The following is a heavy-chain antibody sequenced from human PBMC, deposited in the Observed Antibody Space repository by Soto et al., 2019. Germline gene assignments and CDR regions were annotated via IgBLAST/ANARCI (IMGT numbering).Heavy chain of an antibody. V-gene: IGHV3-7*05. D-gene: IGHD3-9*01. J-gene: IGHJ6*02. CDR2: VKEDGSEK. CDR3: AILFSNPFRYFHHSFGLDV. Sequence: HPGGSLRLSCAASGFTFSSYWMTWVRQAPGKGLEWVANVKEDGSEKNYVDSVKGRFTISRDNAKNSLYLQINTLRAEDTAVYYCAILFSNPFRYFHHSFGLDVWGQGTTVTVSS. CDR1: GFTFSSYW.